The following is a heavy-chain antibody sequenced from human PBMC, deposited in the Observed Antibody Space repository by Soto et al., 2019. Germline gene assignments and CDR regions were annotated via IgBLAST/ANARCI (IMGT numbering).Heavy chain of an antibody. V-gene: IGHV4-31*03. Sequence: QVQLQESGPGLVKPSQTLSLTCTVSGGSISSGGYYWSWIRQHPGKGLEWIGYIYYSGSTYYNPSLKSRVTISVDTSKNQFSLKLSSVTAADTAVYYCARAFGDFGASEYYYYMDVWGKGTTVTVSS. J-gene: IGHJ6*03. CDR2: IYYSGST. CDR3: ARAFGDFGASEYYYYMDV. CDR1: GGSISSGGYY. D-gene: IGHD3-16*01.